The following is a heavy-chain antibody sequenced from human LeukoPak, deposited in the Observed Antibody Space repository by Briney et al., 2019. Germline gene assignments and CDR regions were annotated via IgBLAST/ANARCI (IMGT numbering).Heavy chain of an antibody. D-gene: IGHD1-1*01. Sequence: LETLSLTCTVSGGSISSSSYYWGWIRQPPGKGLEWIGSIYYSGSTYYNPSLKSRVTISVDTSKNQFSLKLSSVTAADTAVYYCARHDNGLRYYYYYYGMDVWGQGTTVTVSS. CDR1: GGSISSSSYY. J-gene: IGHJ6*02. CDR3: ARHDNGLRYYYYYYGMDV. CDR2: IYYSGST. V-gene: IGHV4-39*01.